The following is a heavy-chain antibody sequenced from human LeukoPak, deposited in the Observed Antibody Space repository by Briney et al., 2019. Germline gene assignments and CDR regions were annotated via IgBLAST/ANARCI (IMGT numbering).Heavy chain of an antibody. CDR2: IWYDGSNK. Sequence: GGSLRLSCAASGFTFSSYGMHWVRQAPGKGLEWVAVIWYDGSNKYYADSVKGRFTISRDNSKNTLYLQMNSLRAEDTAVYYCARGLAYSNGYGIDYWGQGTLVTVSS. J-gene: IGHJ4*02. V-gene: IGHV3-33*08. D-gene: IGHD5-18*01. CDR1: GFTFSSYG. CDR3: ARGLAYSNGYGIDY.